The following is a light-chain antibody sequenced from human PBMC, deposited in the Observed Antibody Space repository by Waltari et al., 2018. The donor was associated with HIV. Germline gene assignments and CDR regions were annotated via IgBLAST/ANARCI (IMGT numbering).Light chain of an antibody. CDR1: SSAVGGYNY. CDR2: EVS. Sequence: QSALTQPASVSGSPGQSITISCTGTSSAVGGYNYVSWYQQHPGKAPKLMIYEVSNRPSGVSDRFSGSKSGNTASLTISVLQAEDEADYYCGSYTSSSTLVVFGGGSKLTVL. CDR3: GSYTSSSTLVV. J-gene: IGLJ2*01. V-gene: IGLV2-14*01.